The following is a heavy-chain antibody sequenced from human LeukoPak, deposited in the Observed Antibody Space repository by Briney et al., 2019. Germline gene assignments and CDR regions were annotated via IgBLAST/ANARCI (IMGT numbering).Heavy chain of an antibody. CDR2: FDPEDGET. V-gene: IGHV1-24*01. J-gene: IGHJ4*02. Sequence: GASVKVSCKVSGYTLTELSKHWVRQAPGKGLEWMGGFDPEDGETIYAQKFQGRVTMTEDTSTDTAYMELSSLRSEDTAVYYCATDAVKGSSWPQAGPRPKYYFDYWGQGTLVTVSS. CDR3: ATDAVKGSSWPQAGPRPKYYFDY. D-gene: IGHD6-13*01. CDR1: GYTLTELS.